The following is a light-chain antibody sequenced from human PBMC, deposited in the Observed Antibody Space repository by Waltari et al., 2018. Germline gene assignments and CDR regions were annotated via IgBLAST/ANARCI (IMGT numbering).Light chain of an antibody. V-gene: IGLV4-69*01. CDR1: SGHSTNV. J-gene: IGLJ3*02. Sequence: QLVLTQSPSASASLGASVKLTCTLSSGHSTNVIAWLQKRPEKGRRCVRKVNSDGSPSEGGGIPDRVSGSRSGAERYLTISSLPSEDEADYYCQTGGHGTWVFGGGTKLTVL. CDR3: QTGGHGTWV. CDR2: VNSDGSP.